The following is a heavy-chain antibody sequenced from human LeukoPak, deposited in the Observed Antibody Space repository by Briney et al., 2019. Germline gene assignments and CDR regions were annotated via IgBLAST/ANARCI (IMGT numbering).Heavy chain of an antibody. D-gene: IGHD3/OR15-3a*01. Sequence: PSETLSLTCAVSGASISSHYWSWIRQPPGKGLEWIAYTSGSISDNPSLKRRVAVSVDPFQNQVSLSLTSVTAADTAVYYCARVLAIFGLDTTDFDMDVWGKGTTVTVSS. CDR3: ARVLAIFGLDTTDFDMDV. CDR1: GASISSHY. CDR2: TSGSI. V-gene: IGHV4-59*11. J-gene: IGHJ6*03.